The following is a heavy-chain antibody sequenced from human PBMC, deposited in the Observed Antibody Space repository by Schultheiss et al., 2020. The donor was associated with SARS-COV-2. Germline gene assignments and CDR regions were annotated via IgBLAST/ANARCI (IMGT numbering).Heavy chain of an antibody. CDR3: ARDLQASVGYRPRDWFDP. D-gene: IGHD1-26*01. CDR2: INPNSGGT. Sequence: ASVKISCKASGYTFTGYYMHWVRQAPGQGLEWMGWINPNSGGTNYAQKFQGRVTMTRDTSISTAYMALNRLTSDDTAVYYCARDLQASVGYRPRDWFDPWGQGTLVTVSS. V-gene: IGHV1-2*02. CDR1: GYTFTGYY. J-gene: IGHJ5*02.